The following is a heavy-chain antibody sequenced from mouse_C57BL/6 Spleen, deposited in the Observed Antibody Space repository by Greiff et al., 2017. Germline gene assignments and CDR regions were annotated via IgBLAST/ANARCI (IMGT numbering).Heavy chain of an antibody. CDR1: GFSLTSYG. CDR3: AKHGWGYAMDY. CDR2: IWGGGST. Sequence: VQVVASGPGLVAPSQSLSISCTVSGFSLTSYGVDWVSPPPGQGLEWLGVIWGGGSTNYNSALMSRLSISKDNSKSQVFLKRNSRQTDDTAMYYCAKHGWGYAMDYWGQGTSVTVSS. J-gene: IGHJ4*01. V-gene: IGHV2-9*01. D-gene: IGHD1-1*02.